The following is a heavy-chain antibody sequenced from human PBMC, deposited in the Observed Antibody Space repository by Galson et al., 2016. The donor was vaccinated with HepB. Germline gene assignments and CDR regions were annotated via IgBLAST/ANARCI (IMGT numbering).Heavy chain of an antibody. D-gene: IGHD3-16*02. Sequence: ETLSLTCSVSGGYMYDYCWNWIRQPPGKGLEWIGNIYVNGDTYYNASLESRLPISIDASASQFSLKLADVSAADTAIYYCARYKRLLGELSSKFDSWGPGIVVTVSS. V-gene: IGHV4-59*01. CDR2: IYVNGDT. CDR3: ARYKRLLGELSSKFDS. J-gene: IGHJ5*01. CDR1: GGYMYDYC.